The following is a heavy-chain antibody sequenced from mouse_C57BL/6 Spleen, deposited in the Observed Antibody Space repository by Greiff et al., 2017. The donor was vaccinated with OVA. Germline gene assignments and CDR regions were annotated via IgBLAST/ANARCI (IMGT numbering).Heavy chain of an antibody. CDR2: IDPSDSET. CDR3: ARQYGNYTAWFAY. CDR1: GYTFTSYW. D-gene: IGHD2-10*02. V-gene: IGHV1-52*01. Sequence: QVQLQQPGAELVRPGSSVKLSCKASGYTFTSYWMHWVKQRPIQGLEWIGTIDPSDSETHYNQKFKDKATLTVDKASSTAYMQLSSLTSEDSAVYYCARQYGNYTAWFAYWGQGTLVTVSA. J-gene: IGHJ3*01.